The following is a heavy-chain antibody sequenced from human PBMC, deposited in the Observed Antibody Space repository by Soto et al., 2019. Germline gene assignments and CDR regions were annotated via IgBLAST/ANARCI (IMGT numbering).Heavy chain of an antibody. Sequence: VQLVETGGGLIQPGGSLRLSCAASGFTVSDNFMTWVRQAPGKGLEWVSVLYSGGSTYYADSVQGRFTVSRHNSKNTVYLQMNSLRAEDTAVYYCARGGVGPTSNWFDPWGQGTLVTVSS. CDR1: GFTVSDNF. V-gene: IGHV3-53*02. D-gene: IGHD1-26*01. CDR3: ARGGVGPTSNWFDP. J-gene: IGHJ5*02. CDR2: LYSGGST.